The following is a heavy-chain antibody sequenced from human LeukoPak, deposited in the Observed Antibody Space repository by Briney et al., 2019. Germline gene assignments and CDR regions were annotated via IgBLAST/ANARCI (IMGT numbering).Heavy chain of an antibody. Sequence: ASVKVSCKASGYTFTSYDINWVRQATGQGLEWMGWMNPNSGNTGYAQKFQGRVTMTRNTSISTAYMEPSSLRSEDTAVYYCARGYSYVIAVDYWGQGTLVTVSS. V-gene: IGHV1-8*01. D-gene: IGHD5-18*01. CDR1: GYTFTSYD. CDR2: MNPNSGNT. J-gene: IGHJ4*02. CDR3: ARGYSYVIAVDY.